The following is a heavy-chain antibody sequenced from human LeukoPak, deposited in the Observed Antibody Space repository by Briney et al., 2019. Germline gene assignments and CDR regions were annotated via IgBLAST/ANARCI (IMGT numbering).Heavy chain of an antibody. D-gene: IGHD2-21*02. V-gene: IGHV3-9*01. Sequence: GGSLRLSCAASGFSFGGYALHWLRKAPGKGLEWVASISWNSGDIVHADSVKGRFTISRDNAKNSLYLQMDSLRTEDTALYYCVKSGGYATAIRYFDLWGRGTLVTVSS. CDR3: VKSGGYATAIRYFDL. CDR2: ISWNSGDI. J-gene: IGHJ2*01. CDR1: GFSFGGYA.